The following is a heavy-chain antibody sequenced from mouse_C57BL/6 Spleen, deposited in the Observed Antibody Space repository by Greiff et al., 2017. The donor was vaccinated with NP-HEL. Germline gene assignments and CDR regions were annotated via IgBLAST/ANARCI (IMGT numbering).Heavy chain of an antibody. V-gene: IGHV3-1*01. CDR1: GYSITSGYD. Sequence: VQLQQSGPGMVKPSQSLSLTCTVTGYSITSGYDWHWIRHFPGNKLEWMGYISYSGSTNYNPSLKSRISITHDTSKNHFFLKLNSVTTEDTATYYCARGGWLRYFDYWGQGTTLTVSS. CDR3: ARGGWLRYFDY. J-gene: IGHJ2*01. D-gene: IGHD2-3*01. CDR2: ISYSGST.